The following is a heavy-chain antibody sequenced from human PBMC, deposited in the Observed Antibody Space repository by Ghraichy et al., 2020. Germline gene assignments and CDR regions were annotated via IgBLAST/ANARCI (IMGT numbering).Heavy chain of an antibody. CDR3: ARGLPSPERPTDRHIALEI. CDR2: IYTSGNT. J-gene: IGHJ3*02. V-gene: IGHV4-61*02. D-gene: IGHD1-1*01. Sequence: SETLSLTCTVSGGTISSGSNYWSWIRQPAGRGLEWIGRIYTSGNTNYNPFLSSRVTMSVDTSKKQFSLKLSSGTAEDTAGYYCARGLPSPERPTDRHIALEIGGQGTVVTVSS. CDR1: GGTISSGSNY.